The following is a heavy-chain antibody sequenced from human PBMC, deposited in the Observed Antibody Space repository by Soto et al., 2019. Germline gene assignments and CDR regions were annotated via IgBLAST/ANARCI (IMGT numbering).Heavy chain of an antibody. J-gene: IGHJ4*01. CDR2: ISGSDDST. CDR1: GFTFSSYA. D-gene: IGHD6-6*01. V-gene: IGHV3-23*01. Sequence: EVQLLESGGGLVQPGESLRLSCAASGFTFSSYAMSWVRQAPGKGLEWVSVISGSDDSTYYADSVKGRFTISRDNSRNRLYLQMTSLRAEDTAVYYCAKSSSSSTFYYWGHGTLVTVSS. CDR3: AKSSSSSTFYY.